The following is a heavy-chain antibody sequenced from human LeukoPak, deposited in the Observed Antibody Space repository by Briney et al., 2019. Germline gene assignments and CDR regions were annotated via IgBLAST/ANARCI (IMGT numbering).Heavy chain of an antibody. J-gene: IGHJ4*02. Sequence: GGSLRLSCAAYGFTFSSYSMNWVRQAPGKGLEWVSSISSSSSYIYYADSVKGRFTISRDSAKSSLYLQMNSLRAEDTAVYYCARGYSYGYVDYRGQGTLVTVSS. D-gene: IGHD5-18*01. V-gene: IGHV3-21*01. CDR3: ARGYSYGYVDY. CDR1: GFTFSSYS. CDR2: ISSSSSYI.